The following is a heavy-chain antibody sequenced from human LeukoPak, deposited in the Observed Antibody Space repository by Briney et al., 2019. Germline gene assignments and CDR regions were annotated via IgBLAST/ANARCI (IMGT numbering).Heavy chain of an antibody. V-gene: IGHV3-15*07. D-gene: IGHD1-20*01. CDR1: GFTFTNAW. Sequence: PGGSLRLSCAASGFTFTNAWMNWVRQAPGKGLEWVGRIKSKANGETIDYAAPVKGRFTFSRDDSKNMLYLQMNSLKSEDTAVYYCSTLTSRGLSDSWGQGTLVTVSS. J-gene: IGHJ4*02. CDR2: IKSKANGETI. CDR3: STLTSRGLSDS.